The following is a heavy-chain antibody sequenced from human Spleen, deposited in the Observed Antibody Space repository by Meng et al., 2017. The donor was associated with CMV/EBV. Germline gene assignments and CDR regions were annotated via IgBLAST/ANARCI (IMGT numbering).Heavy chain of an antibody. CDR1: GYTFSNYG. D-gene: IGHD3-3*01. Sequence: SSVNVSRQASGYTFSNYGFSWVRQAPGQGLEWMGAIIPFFGTPNYAQKFRGRITITADASSTTVYMTLSRLTSEDTAVYYCAKGEGHYDFPSDSYYYDGLDVWGQGTTVTVSS. J-gene: IGHJ6*02. CDR2: IIPFFGTP. V-gene: IGHV1-69*13. CDR3: AKGEGHYDFPSDSYYYDGLDV.